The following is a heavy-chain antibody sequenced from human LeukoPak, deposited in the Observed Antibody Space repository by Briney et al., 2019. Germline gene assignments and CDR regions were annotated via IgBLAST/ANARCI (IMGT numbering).Heavy chain of an antibody. J-gene: IGHJ4*02. D-gene: IGHD1-14*01. CDR2: ISSSSISI. Sequence: GGSLRLSCAASGFTFSTYSMNWVRQAPGKGLEWLSYISSSSISIYYADSVKGRLTISRDNAKNSVYLHMNSLRAEDTAEYYCARGADRFDYWGQGTLVTVSS. CDR3: ARGADRFDY. CDR1: GFTFSTYS. V-gene: IGHV3-48*01.